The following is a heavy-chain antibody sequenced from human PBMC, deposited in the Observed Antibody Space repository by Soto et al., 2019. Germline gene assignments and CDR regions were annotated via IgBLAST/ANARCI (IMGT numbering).Heavy chain of an antibody. CDR2: IYWDDDK. V-gene: IGHV2-5*02. J-gene: IGHJ4*02. Sequence: QITLKESGPTLVKPTQTLTLTCTFSGFSLSTSGVGVGWIRQPPGKALEWLALIYWDDDKRYSPSLKSRLTITKATTKNQVVLTMTNMDPVDTATYYCAQLFNSGYVRGFDYWGQGTLVTVSS. CDR1: GFSLSTSGVG. CDR3: AQLFNSGYVRGFDY. D-gene: IGHD5-12*01.